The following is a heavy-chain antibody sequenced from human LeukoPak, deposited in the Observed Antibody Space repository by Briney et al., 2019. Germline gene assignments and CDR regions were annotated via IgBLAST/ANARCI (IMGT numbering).Heavy chain of an antibody. CDR3: RAGGYSYGLPDY. CDR2: ISSLSSTI. D-gene: IGHD5-18*01. J-gene: IGHJ4*02. V-gene: IGHV3-48*04. CDR1: GFTFSSYG. Sequence: GGSLRLSCAASGFTFSSYGMNWVRQAPGKGLEWISYISSLSSTIYYADSVKGRFTISRDNAKNSLYLQMNSLRAEDTAVYYCRAGGYSYGLPDYWGQGTLVTVSS.